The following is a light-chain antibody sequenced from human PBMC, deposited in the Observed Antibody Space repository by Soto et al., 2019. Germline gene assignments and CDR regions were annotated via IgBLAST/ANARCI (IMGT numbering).Light chain of an antibody. CDR2: EVS. CDR3: NSQRSSGTRV. V-gene: IGLV2-14*01. Sequence: LTHPASVSGSPGQSITISCTGTSSDVGGYKHVSWYQHHPGKAPKLMIYEVSNRPSGVSNRFSGSKSGYTASLTISGLQAEDEADYYCNSQRSSGTRVFGTGTKATVL. J-gene: IGLJ1*01. CDR1: SSDVGGYKH.